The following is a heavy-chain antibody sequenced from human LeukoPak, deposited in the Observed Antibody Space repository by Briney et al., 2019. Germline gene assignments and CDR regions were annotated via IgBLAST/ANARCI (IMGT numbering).Heavy chain of an antibody. Sequence: SETLSLTCTVSGGSISSYYWSWIRQPPGKGLEWIGYIYYSGSTNYNPSLKSRVTISVDTSKSQFSLKLSSVTAADTAVYYCARDVAASAYFDYWGQGTLVTVSS. J-gene: IGHJ4*02. D-gene: IGHD3-16*01. CDR3: ARDVAASAYFDY. CDR1: GGSISSYY. V-gene: IGHV4-59*01. CDR2: IYYSGST.